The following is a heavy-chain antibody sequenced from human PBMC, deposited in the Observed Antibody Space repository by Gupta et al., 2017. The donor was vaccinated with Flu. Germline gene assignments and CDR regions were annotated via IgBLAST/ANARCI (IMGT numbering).Heavy chain of an antibody. D-gene: IGHD3-22*01. V-gene: IGHV3-23*01. CDR1: GFTFSSHA. CDR3: AKDLGIYYDSSGYRLGFDY. Sequence: EVQLLESGGGLVPPGGSLRLSCAASGFTFSSHALSWVSQAPGKGLEWVSAISGSGGSTYYADSVKGRFTISRDNSKNTLYLQMNSLRAEDTAVHYCAKDLGIYYDSSGYRLGFDYWGQGTLVTVSS. CDR2: ISGSGGST. J-gene: IGHJ4*02.